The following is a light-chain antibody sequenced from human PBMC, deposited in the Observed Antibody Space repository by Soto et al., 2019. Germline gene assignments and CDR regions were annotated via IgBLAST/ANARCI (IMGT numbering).Light chain of an antibody. CDR1: QSFSVW. J-gene: IGKJ1*01. CDR3: QQYNNSPWT. Sequence: DIQMTQSASTLSPSVGDRVTITYRASQSFSVWLAWYQQKPVKAPKLLIYGASNLESGVPSRFSGSGSGTALTLTTTSLQPDGFATDDYQQYNNSPWTFGQGIKV. CDR2: GAS. V-gene: IGKV1-5*01.